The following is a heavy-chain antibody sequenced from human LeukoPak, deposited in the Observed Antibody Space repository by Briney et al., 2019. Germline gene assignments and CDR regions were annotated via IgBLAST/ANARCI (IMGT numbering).Heavy chain of an antibody. CDR1: GGTFSSYA. D-gene: IGHD6-19*01. J-gene: IGHJ6*03. CDR3: ARAAAVAGREDYYYYMDV. Sequence: SVKVSCKASGGTFSSYAISWVRQAPGQGLEWMGRIISIFGTANYAQKFQGRVTITTDESTSTAYMELSSLRSEDTAVYYCARAAAVAGREDYYYYMDVWGKGTTVTVSS. CDR2: IISIFGTA. V-gene: IGHV1-69*05.